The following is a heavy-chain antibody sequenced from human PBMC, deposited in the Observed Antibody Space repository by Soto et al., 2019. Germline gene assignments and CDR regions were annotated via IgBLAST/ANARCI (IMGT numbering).Heavy chain of an antibody. V-gene: IGHV1-8*01. Sequence: QVQLVQSGAEVKKPGASVKVSCKASGYTFTRYDINWVRQATGQGLEWMGWMNPNSGNTGYAQKFQGRVTMTRNTSISTAYMELSSLRSEDTAVYYCSRVLGYCSSTSCTNLFDPWGQGTLVTVSS. CDR2: MNPNSGNT. J-gene: IGHJ5*02. CDR3: SRVLGYCSSTSCTNLFDP. CDR1: GYTFTRYD. D-gene: IGHD2-2*01.